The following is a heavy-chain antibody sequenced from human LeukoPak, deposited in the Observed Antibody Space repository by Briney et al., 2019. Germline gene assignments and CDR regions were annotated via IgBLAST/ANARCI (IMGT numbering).Heavy chain of an antibody. Sequence: SETLSLTCTVSGDSISHYYWSWIRQPPGKGLEWIGYIFYSGSTNYNPSLKSRVIISVDTSRNQFSLKLNSLTAADAAVYYCARGSSAPRWFPFDYWGQGTLVTVSS. V-gene: IGHV4-59*01. J-gene: IGHJ4*02. CDR3: ARGSSAPRWFPFDY. D-gene: IGHD4-23*01. CDR1: GDSISHYY. CDR2: IFYSGST.